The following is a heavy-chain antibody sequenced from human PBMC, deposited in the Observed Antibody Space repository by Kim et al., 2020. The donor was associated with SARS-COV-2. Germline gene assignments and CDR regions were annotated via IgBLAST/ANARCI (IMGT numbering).Heavy chain of an antibody. CDR3: VRHFGGGTSGIPYNDFDS. J-gene: IGHJ4*02. V-gene: IGHV5-51*01. Sequence: GESLKISCKTSGYNFNSYWIGWVRQMPGKGLEWMGITYPRDSDSRYSPAFQGQVTISADKSISTVFVQWSSLKASDSAMYYCVRHFGGGTSGIPYNDFDSWGQGTLVTVSS. D-gene: IGHD3-10*01. CDR2: TYPRDSDS. CDR1: GYNFNSYW.